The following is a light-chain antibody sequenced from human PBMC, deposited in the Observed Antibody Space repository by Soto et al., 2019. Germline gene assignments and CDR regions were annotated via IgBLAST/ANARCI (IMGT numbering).Light chain of an antibody. J-gene: IGKJ3*01. CDR2: DAS. CDR3: QQYDTLHTCT. V-gene: IGKV1-33*01. CDR1: QDIYNF. Sequence: DIQMTQSPSSLSASIGDRVTITCQASQDIYNFLNWYQQKPGKAPKLLIYDASILATGDPSRFSGSGSGTHFTFTISSLQTEDISTYYCQQYDTLHTCTFGPGTKVDIK.